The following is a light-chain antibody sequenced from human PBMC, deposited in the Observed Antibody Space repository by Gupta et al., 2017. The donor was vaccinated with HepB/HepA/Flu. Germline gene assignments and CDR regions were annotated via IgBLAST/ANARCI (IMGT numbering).Light chain of an antibody. V-gene: IGLV1-44*01. Sequence: QSVLTQPPSASRTPGQRVTISCSGSSSNIGSNTVNCYQQLPGTAPKLLIYSNNQRPSGVPDRFSGSKAGTSASLAISGLQSEDEADYYCAAWDDSLNGPSWVFGGGTKLTVL. J-gene: IGLJ3*02. CDR1: SSNIGSNT. CDR2: SNN. CDR3: AAWDDSLNGPSWV.